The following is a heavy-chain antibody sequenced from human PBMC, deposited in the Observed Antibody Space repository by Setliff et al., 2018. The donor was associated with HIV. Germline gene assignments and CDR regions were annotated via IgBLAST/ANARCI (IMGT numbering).Heavy chain of an antibody. V-gene: IGHV1-69*13. CDR1: GGTFSSYA. Sequence: ASVKVSCKASGGTFSSYAISWVRQAPGQGLEWMGGIIPIFGTANYAQKFQGRVTITADESTNTAYMELSSLRSEDTAVYYCASGLHGEGATDYWGLGTLVTVSS. CDR3: ASGLHGEGATDY. CDR2: IIPIFGTA. J-gene: IGHJ4*02. D-gene: IGHD1-26*01.